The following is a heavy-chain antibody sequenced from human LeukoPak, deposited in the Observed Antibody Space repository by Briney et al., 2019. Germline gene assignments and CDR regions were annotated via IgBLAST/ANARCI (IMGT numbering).Heavy chain of an antibody. Sequence: PSETLSLTCTVSGGSISGYYWSWIRQPPGKGLEWIGYIYYSGSTNYNPSLKSRVTISVDMSKNQFSLNLSSVTAADTAVYYCARGVVDNSGWYFDYWGQGTLVTASS. CDR1: GGSISGYY. D-gene: IGHD6-19*01. CDR3: ARGVVDNSGWYFDY. J-gene: IGHJ4*02. CDR2: IYYSGST. V-gene: IGHV4-59*01.